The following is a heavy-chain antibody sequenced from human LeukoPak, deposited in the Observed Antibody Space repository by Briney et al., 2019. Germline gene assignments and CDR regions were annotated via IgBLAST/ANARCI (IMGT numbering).Heavy chain of an antibody. CDR2: IYHSGST. J-gene: IGHJ3*02. Sequence: PSGTLSLTCAVSGGSISSSNWWSWVRQPPGKGLEWIGEIYHSGSTNYNPSLKSRVTISVDTSKNQFSLKLSSVTAADTAVYYCARDRGSSKSDAFDIWGQGTMVTVSS. CDR3: ARDRGSSKSDAFDI. D-gene: IGHD2-2*01. CDR1: GGSISSSNW. V-gene: IGHV4-4*02.